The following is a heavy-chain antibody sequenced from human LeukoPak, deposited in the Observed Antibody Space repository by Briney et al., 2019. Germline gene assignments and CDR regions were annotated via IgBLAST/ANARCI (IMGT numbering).Heavy chain of an antibody. CDR2: IYTSGST. CDR1: GGSISSGSYY. V-gene: IGHV4-61*02. Sequence: PSETLSLTCTVSGGSISSGSYYWSWIRQPAGKGLEWIGRIYTSGSTNYNPSLKSRVTISVDTSKNQFSLKLSSVTAADTAVYYCARDLLTGTTSYFDYWGQGTLVTVSS. CDR3: ARDLLTGTTSYFDY. D-gene: IGHD1-7*01. J-gene: IGHJ4*02.